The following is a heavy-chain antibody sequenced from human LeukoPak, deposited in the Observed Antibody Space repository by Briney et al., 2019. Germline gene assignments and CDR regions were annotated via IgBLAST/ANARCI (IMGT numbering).Heavy chain of an antibody. CDR1: GGSFSGYY. CDR2: INHSGST. CDR3: ARAIWYGSGTTAFDY. V-gene: IGHV4-34*01. J-gene: IGHJ4*02. Sequence: PSETLSLTCAVYGGSFSGYYWSWIRQPPGKGLEWIGEINHSGSTNYNPSLKSRVTISVDTSKNQFSLKLSSVSAADTAVYFCARAIWYGSGTTAFDYWGQGTLVTVSP. D-gene: IGHD3-10*01.